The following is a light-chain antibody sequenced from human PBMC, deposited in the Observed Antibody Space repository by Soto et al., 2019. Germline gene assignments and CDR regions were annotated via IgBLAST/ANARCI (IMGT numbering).Light chain of an antibody. CDR2: GAS. CDR1: QSVRSN. Sequence: EIVLTQSPGTLSLSSGERATLSCRASQSVRSNYLAWYQQKPGQAPRLLIYGASSRATGIPARFSGSGSGTESTLTISSLQSEDFAVYYCQQYNNWPPSFGQGTKVEIK. V-gene: IGKV3-15*01. CDR3: QQYNNWPPS. J-gene: IGKJ1*01.